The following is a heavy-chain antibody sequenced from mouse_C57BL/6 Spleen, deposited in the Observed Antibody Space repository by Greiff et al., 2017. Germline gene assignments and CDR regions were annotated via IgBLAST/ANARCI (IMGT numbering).Heavy chain of an antibody. J-gene: IGHJ2*01. CDR2: ISYDGSN. Sequence: ESGPGLVKPSQSLSLTCSVTGYSITSGYYWNWIRQFPGNKLEWMGYISYDGSNNYNPSLKNRISITRDPSKNQFFLKLNSVTTEDTATYYCARVDYYGSSYGFDYWGQGTTLTVSS. CDR3: ARVDYYGSSYGFDY. V-gene: IGHV3-6*01. CDR1: GYSITSGYY. D-gene: IGHD1-1*01.